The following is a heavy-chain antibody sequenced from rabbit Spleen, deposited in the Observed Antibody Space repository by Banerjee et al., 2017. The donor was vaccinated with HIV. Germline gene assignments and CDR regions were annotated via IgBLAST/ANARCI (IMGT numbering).Heavy chain of an antibody. CDR3: ARRDSSRTYDSNYDL. Sequence: QEQLEESGGDLVKPGASLTLTCIASGVSFSDKDVMCWVRQAPGKGLDWIACINIFTGKSVYASWAKGRFTISKTSSTTVTLQMTSLTAADTATYFCARRDSSRTYDSNYDLWGPGTLVTVS. J-gene: IGHJ2*01. CDR1: GVSFSDKDV. CDR2: INIFTGKS. D-gene: IGHD8-1*01. V-gene: IGHV1S45*01.